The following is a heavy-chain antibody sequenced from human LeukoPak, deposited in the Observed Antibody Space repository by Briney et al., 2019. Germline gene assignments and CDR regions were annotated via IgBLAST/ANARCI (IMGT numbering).Heavy chain of an antibody. J-gene: IGHJ6*03. CDR3: ARGGHYMDV. CDR1: NDSFSNYY. V-gene: IGHV4-59*01. CDR2: VYYTDKT. D-gene: IGHD3-10*01. Sequence: PSETLSLTCTVSNDSFSNYYWTWIRQSPGKALEWIGYVYYTDKTHYNPSLKSRVFISADTSQNQFSLRLSSVTAADTAVYYCARGGHYMDVWGKGTTVTISS.